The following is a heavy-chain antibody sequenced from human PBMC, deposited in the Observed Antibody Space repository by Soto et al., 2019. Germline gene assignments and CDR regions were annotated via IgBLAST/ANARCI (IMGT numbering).Heavy chain of an antibody. CDR1: GFTFSSYG. CDR3: WRESLEMATIWESDY. V-gene: IGHV3-33*01. J-gene: IGHJ4*02. D-gene: IGHD5-12*01. CDR2: IGYDGSNK. Sequence: GGSLRLSCAASGFTFSSYGMRWVRQAPGKGLEWVSVIGYDGSNKYYADSVKGRFTISRDNSKNTLYLQMNSLRAEDTAVYYYWRESLEMATIWESDYWGQGALVTVSS.